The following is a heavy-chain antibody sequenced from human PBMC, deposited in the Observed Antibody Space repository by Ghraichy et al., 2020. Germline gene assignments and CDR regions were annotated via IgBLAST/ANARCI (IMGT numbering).Heavy chain of an antibody. Sequence: SETLSLTCAVSGDSISRGHWWSWVRQSQGKGLEWIGEIYHIGSTNYNPSLKSRVTISADKSHNLFSLNLTSLTAADTAVYFCARVGRYYDRLWGSYRNQWFDSWGQGIQVTVSS. J-gene: IGHJ5*01. D-gene: IGHD3-16*02. CDR1: GDSISRGHW. CDR3: ARVGRYYDRLWGSYRNQWFDS. CDR2: IYHIGST. V-gene: IGHV4-4*02.